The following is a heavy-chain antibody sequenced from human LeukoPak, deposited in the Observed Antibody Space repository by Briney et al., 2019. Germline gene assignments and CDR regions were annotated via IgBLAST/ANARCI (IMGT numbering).Heavy chain of an antibody. CDR3: ARARYQNY. V-gene: IGHV3-7*01. Sequence: GGSLRLSCAASGFTFGSYWMTWVRQAPGKGLEWVANIKQDGSEKYYVDSVKGRFTISRDNAKNSLYLQMNSLRAEDTAVYYCARARYQNYWGQGTLVTVSS. CDR1: GFTFGSYW. J-gene: IGHJ4*02. CDR2: IKQDGSEK. D-gene: IGHD2-2*01.